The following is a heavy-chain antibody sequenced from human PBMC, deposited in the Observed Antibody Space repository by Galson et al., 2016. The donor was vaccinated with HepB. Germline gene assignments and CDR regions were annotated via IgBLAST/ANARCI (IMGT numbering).Heavy chain of an antibody. CDR1: GYTFTDSC. Sequence: SVKVSCKASGYTFTDSCIHWVRQAPGQGLEWLGWINPNGGGTNSAQKFQGRVTLTRDMSISTAYLELDRLTSDDAAMYFCARVGPTRWSYAYFDFWGQGTLVTVSS. J-gene: IGHJ4*02. D-gene: IGHD2-2*01. V-gene: IGHV1-2*02. CDR2: INPNGGGT. CDR3: ARVGPTRWSYAYFDF.